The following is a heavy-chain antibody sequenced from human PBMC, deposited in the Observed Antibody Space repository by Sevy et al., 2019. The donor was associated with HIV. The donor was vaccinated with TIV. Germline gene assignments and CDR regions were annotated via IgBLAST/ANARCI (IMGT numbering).Heavy chain of an antibody. CDR2: INPNSGGT. V-gene: IGHV1-2*02. D-gene: IGHD1-1*01. CDR1: GYTFTGYY. J-gene: IGHJ4*02. Sequence: ASVKVSCKASGYTFTGYYMNWVRQAPGQGLEWMGWINPNSGGTNYAQKFQGRVTMTRDTSISTAYMELSRLSSDDTAVYYCARDALLRGGYLDYWGQGTLVTVSS. CDR3: ARDALLRGGYLDY.